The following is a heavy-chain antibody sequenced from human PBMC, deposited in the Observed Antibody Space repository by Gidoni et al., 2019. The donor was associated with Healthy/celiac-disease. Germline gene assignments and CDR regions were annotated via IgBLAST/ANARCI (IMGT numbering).Heavy chain of an antibody. CDR1: GFPFSSYG. CDR3: AKDHSISGFDY. V-gene: IGHV3-30*18. J-gene: IGHJ4*02. Sequence: QEQLGESGGGVVQPGRSLRLACAAPGFPFSSYGMHWDRQAPGKGLEWVAVISYDGSNKYYADSVKGRFTISRDNSKNTLYLQMNSLRAEDTAVYYCAKDHSISGFDYWGQGTLVTVSS. CDR2: ISYDGSNK. D-gene: IGHD6-6*01.